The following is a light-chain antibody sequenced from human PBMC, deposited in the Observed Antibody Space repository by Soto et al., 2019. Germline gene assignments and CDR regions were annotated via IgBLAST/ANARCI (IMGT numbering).Light chain of an antibody. Sequence: QSAQTQPASVSASPGQSITISCTGTSSDVGAYNYVSWYQQPPGKAPTLIIYDVAVRPSGVSSRFSGSKSANTASLTISGLQAEDEGDYYCTSYTTSTIVAFGGGTKVTVL. V-gene: IGLV2-14*01. CDR3: TSYTTSTIVA. CDR2: DVA. J-gene: IGLJ2*01. CDR1: SSDVGAYNY.